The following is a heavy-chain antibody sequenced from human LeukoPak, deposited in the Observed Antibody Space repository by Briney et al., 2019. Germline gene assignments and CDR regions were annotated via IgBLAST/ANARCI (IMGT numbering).Heavy chain of an antibody. D-gene: IGHD2-21*01. CDR3: ARPLVF. CDR1: RSAPRLSG. J-gene: IGHJ4*02. V-gene: IGHV3-48*01. CDR2: ISTTSSTI. Sequence: GGSLRDCCRGTRSAPRLSGNNRDCQAPGQGLEWVSFISTTSSTIYYADSVKGRFTISRNNDKNSLYLQMNNQRVEDTAVYYCARPLVFGGQGTLVTVSS.